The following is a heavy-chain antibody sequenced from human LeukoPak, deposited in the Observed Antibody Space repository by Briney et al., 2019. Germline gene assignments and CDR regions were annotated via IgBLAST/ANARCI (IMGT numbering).Heavy chain of an antibody. CDR3: VRSKSGTYGWFDP. CDR2: IYYSGTT. Sequence: SQTLSHNRTVSGGSIRSYYWSWIRQPPGKKLEWIGYIYYSGTTNYNPSLKSRVTISVDTSKNQFSLKVNSVTAADTAVYYCVRSKSGTYGWFDPWGQGTLVTVSS. V-gene: IGHV4-59*01. J-gene: IGHJ5*02. CDR1: GGSIRSYY. D-gene: IGHD4-17*01.